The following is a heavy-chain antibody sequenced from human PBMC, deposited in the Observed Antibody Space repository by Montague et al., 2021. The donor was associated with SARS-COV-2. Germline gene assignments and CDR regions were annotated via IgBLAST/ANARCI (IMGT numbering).Heavy chain of an antibody. CDR3: ARGVRQLGVRYYYYYIDV. J-gene: IGHJ6*03. CDR1: GGSFSGYY. D-gene: IGHD6-6*01. Sequence: SETLSLTCAVYGGSFSGYYWSWIRQPPGQGLEWVGEINHSGSTNYNPSLTSRVTISMDTSKNRFSLKLSSVTAADTAVYYCARGVRQLGVRYYYYYIDVWDKGTTVTVSS. CDR2: INHSGST. V-gene: IGHV4-34*01.